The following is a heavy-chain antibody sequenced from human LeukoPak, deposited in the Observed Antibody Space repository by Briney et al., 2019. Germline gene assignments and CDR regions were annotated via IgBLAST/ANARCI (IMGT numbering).Heavy chain of an antibody. D-gene: IGHD5-18*01. CDR2: IYSGGST. J-gene: IGHJ6*03. Sequence: PGGSLRLSCAASGFTVSSNYMSWVRQAPGKGLEWVSLIYSGGSTYYADSVKGRFTISGDNSKNTLYLQMNSLRAEDTAVYYCARLDTALVSYYYYYFMDVWGKGTTVTVSS. CDR1: GFTVSSNY. CDR3: ARLDTALVSYYYYYFMDV. V-gene: IGHV3-53*01.